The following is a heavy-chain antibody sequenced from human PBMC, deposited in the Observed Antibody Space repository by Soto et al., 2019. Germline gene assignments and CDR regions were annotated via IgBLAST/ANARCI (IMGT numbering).Heavy chain of an antibody. CDR1: GYTFSMSV. J-gene: IGHJ6*02. V-gene: IGHV1-18*01. Sequence: QVQLVQSGSEVKKPGASVKVSCKSSGYTFSMSVISWGRQAPGQGLERMGWISGYNGKTNYEQKFQDRVTMTTATSTNMAYMELRSLRSDDTAVYYCASEGPRTYYYYGMDVWGPGTTVTVSS. CDR2: ISGYNGKT. CDR3: ASEGPRTYYYYGMDV.